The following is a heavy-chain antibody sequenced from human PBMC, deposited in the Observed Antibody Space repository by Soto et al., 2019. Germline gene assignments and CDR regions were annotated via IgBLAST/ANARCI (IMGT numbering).Heavy chain of an antibody. D-gene: IGHD2-15*01. J-gene: IGHJ5*01. CDR3: ARAHEVAWFDS. V-gene: IGHV3-21*02. CDR2: ITNRGTHT. CDR1: GFSFSSYT. Sequence: EVQLMESGGGLVQPGESLRLSCTASGFSFSSYTMNWVRQAPGKGLQWVASITNRGTHTYSADSVKGRFTISRDNDKNSLYLQMNSRRVEATASFYCARAHEVAWFDSCGLGALVTVTS.